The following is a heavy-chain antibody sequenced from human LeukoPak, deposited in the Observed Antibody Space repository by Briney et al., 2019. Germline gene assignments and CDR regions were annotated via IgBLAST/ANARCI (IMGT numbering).Heavy chain of an antibody. CDR1: GGSISSSRYH. J-gene: IGHJ4*02. Sequence: SETLSLTCTVSGGSISSSRYHWGWIRQPPGKGLEWIGSIYYSGTTFYNPSLKSRVTIAVDTSKNQFSLKVSSVTAADTAVYYCATTYSYTSGGYDYWGQGTLVTVSS. CDR2: IYYSGTT. V-gene: IGHV4-39*01. CDR3: ATTYSYTSGGYDY. D-gene: IGHD5-18*01.